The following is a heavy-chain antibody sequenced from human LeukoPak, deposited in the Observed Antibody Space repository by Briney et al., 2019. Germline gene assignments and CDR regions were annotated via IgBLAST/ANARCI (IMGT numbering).Heavy chain of an antibody. Sequence: PSETLSLTCAVYGGSFSGYYWSWIRQPPWKGLEWIGEINHSGSTNYNPSLKSRVTISVDTSKNQFSLKLSSVTAADTAVYYCARDEQRGYYYGMDVWGQGTTVTVSS. J-gene: IGHJ6*02. V-gene: IGHV4-34*01. CDR3: ARDEQRGYYYGMDV. CDR1: GGSFSGYY. CDR2: INHSGST. D-gene: IGHD1/OR15-1a*01.